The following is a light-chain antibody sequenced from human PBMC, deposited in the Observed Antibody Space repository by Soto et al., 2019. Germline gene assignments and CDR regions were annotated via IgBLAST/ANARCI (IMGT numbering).Light chain of an antibody. J-gene: IGKJ5*01. CDR3: QHYNSYSEA. V-gene: IGKV1-5*03. Sequence: DIQLTQSPSTLSASVGDRVTITCRASRSIINWLAWYQQKSGKGPKLLIYKASNLQTGVPSRFSGSGSGTEFTLTISSLQPDDFATYYCQHYNSYSEAFGQGTRLEIK. CDR2: KAS. CDR1: RSIINW.